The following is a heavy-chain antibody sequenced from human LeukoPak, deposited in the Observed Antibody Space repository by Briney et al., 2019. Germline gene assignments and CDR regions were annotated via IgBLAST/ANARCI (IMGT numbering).Heavy chain of an antibody. Sequence: GASVKVSCKASGYTFTSYYMYWVRQAPGQGLEWMGIINPSSGHTNYAQKFQGRVTMTRDMSTSTVYMELSSLRSEDTAVYYCARILSWGSVNFDYWGQGTLVTVSS. J-gene: IGHJ4*02. CDR3: ARILSWGSVNFDY. CDR2: INPSSGHT. D-gene: IGHD6-13*01. V-gene: IGHV1-46*01. CDR1: GYTFTSYY.